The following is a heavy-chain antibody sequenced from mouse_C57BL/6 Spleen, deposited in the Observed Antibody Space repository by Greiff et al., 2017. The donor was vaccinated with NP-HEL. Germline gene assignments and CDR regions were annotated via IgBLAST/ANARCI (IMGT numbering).Heavy chain of an antibody. J-gene: IGHJ2*01. CDR2: IRNKANGYTT. V-gene: IGHV7-3*01. CDR1: GFTFTDYY. D-gene: IGHD3-3*01. Sequence: VQLKESGGGLVQPGGSLSLSCAASGFTFTDYYMSWVRQPPGKALEWLGFIRNKANGYTTEYSASVKGRFTISRDNSQSILYLQMNALRAEDSATYYCARYIGDGYFDYWGQGTTLTVSS. CDR3: ARYIGDGYFDY.